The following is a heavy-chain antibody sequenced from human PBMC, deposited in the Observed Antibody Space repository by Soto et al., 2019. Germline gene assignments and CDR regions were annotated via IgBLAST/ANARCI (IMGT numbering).Heavy chain of an antibody. Sequence: GGSLRLSCAASGFTFSGSAMHWVRQASGKGLEWVGRIRSKANSYATAYAASVKGRFTISRDDSKNTAYLQMNSLKTEDTAVYYCTSQGEYSSGWYYFDYWGQGTLVTVSS. V-gene: IGHV3-73*01. J-gene: IGHJ4*02. CDR2: IRSKANSYAT. CDR1: GFTFSGSA. D-gene: IGHD6-19*01. CDR3: TSQGEYSSGWYYFDY.